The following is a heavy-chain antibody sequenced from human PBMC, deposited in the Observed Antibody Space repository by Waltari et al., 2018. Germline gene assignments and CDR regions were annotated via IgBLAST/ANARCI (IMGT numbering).Heavy chain of an antibody. CDR2: SYSGGST. V-gene: IGHV3-53*04. D-gene: IGHD4-17*01. Sequence: EVQLVESGGGLVQPGGSLRLSCAASGFTVSSNYMSWVRQAPGKGLEWVSVSYSGGSTYYADSVKCRITISRHNSKNTLYLQMNSLRAEDTAVYYCARENYGDRGYFDYWGQGTLVTVSS. J-gene: IGHJ4*02. CDR1: GFTVSSNY. CDR3: ARENYGDRGYFDY.